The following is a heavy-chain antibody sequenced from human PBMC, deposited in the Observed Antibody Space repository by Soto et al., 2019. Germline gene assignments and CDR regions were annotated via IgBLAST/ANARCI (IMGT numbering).Heavy chain of an antibody. CDR1: GVSLTTSGRR. CDR3: ARMFNCSGGTCPFDY. V-gene: IGHV2-70*04. Sequence: SGPTLVNPTHTLTLTCTFSGVSLTTSGRRVSWIRQPPGKALDWLARIDWDDDKFYKTSMKTRLTISKDSSKKQVVLKMTNMDPVQTATYYCARMFNCSGGTCPFDYWGQGALVTVSS. J-gene: IGHJ4*02. CDR2: IDWDDDK. D-gene: IGHD2-15*01.